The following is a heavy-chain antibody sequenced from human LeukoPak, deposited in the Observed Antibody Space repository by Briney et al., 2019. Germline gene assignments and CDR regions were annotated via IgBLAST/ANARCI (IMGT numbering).Heavy chain of an antibody. J-gene: IGHJ5*02. Sequence: GGSLRLSCEASGFTFTTYWMGWVRQAPGKGLEWVASIKQDGSVKYYVDSVKGRFTISRDNAKNSLYLQMNSLRAEDTAMYYCARPLMYYFGSETYYWFDPWGQGTLVIVSS. CDR1: GFTFTTYW. CDR2: IKQDGSVK. V-gene: IGHV3-7*01. D-gene: IGHD3-10*01. CDR3: ARPLMYYFGSETYYWFDP.